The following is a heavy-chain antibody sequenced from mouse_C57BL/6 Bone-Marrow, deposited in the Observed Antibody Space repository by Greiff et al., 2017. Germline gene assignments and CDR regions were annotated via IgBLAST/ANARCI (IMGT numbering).Heavy chain of an antibody. CDR3: ASLFSTTVVEGY. J-gene: IGHJ2*01. D-gene: IGHD1-1*01. Sequence: VQLQQPGAELVKPGASVKLSCKASGYTFTSYWMHWVKQRPGQGLEWIGMIHPNSGSTNYNEKFKSKATLTVDKSSSTAYMQLSSLTSEDSAVYYCASLFSTTVVEGYWGQGTTLTVSS. V-gene: IGHV1-64*01. CDR1: GYTFTSYW. CDR2: IHPNSGST.